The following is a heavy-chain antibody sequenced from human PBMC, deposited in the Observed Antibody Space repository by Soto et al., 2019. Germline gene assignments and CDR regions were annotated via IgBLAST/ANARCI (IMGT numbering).Heavy chain of an antibody. CDR2: ISGSGGST. V-gene: IGHV3-23*01. CDR1: GFTFSSYA. D-gene: IGHD5-18*01. CDR3: AKVDTAMATGVDY. Sequence: GGSLRLSCAASGFTFSSYAMSWVRQAPGKGLEWVSAISGSGGSTYYPVSVKGGFTISRDNSKNTLYLQMNSLRAEDTAVYYCAKVDTAMATGVDYWGQGTLVTVSS. J-gene: IGHJ4*02.